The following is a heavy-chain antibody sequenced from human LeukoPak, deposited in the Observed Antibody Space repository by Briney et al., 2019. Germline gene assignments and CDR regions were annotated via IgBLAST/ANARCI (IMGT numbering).Heavy chain of an antibody. J-gene: IGHJ6*02. CDR2: MNPNSGNT. CDR3: ARGRDYGDYVPYYYYYGMDV. CDR1: GYTFTSYD. Sequence: GASVKVSCKASGYTFTSYDINWVRQATGQGLEWMGWMNPNSGNTGYAQKFQGRVTMTRNTSISTAYMELSSLRSEDTAVYYCARGRDYGDYVPYYYYYGMDVWGQGTTVTVSS. D-gene: IGHD4-17*01. V-gene: IGHV1-8*01.